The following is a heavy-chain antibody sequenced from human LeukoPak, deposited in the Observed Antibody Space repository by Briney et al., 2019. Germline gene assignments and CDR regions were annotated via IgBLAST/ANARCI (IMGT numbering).Heavy chain of an antibody. V-gene: IGHV4-59*08. CDR1: GGSISSDY. J-gene: IGHJ1*01. Sequence: PSETLSLTCTVSGGSISSDYWSWIRQPPGKGLEWVWHIYYSGSTNYNPSLKSRVTITVDTSKNQFSLKLNSVPAADTAVYYCARQTRYFRYWGQGTLVAVSS. CDR3: ARQTRYFRY. CDR2: IYYSGST.